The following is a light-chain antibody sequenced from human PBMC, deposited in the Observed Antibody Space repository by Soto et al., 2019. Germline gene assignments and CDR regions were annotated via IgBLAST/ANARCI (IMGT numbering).Light chain of an antibody. J-gene: IGLJ1*01. CDR3: CSYAGSSTFV. CDR1: SSDVANYNF. V-gene: IGLV2-23*02. Sequence: QSALTQPASVSGSPGQSITISCTGTSSDVANYNFVTWYQQHPGKAPKLMIYEVSKRPSGVSDRFSGSKSGNTASLTISGLQAEDEADYYCCSYAGSSTFVFGTGTRSPS. CDR2: EVS.